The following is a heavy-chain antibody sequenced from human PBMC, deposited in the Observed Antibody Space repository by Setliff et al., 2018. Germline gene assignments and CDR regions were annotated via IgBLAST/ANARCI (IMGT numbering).Heavy chain of an antibody. CDR1: GGSISVGSYY. Sequence: SETLSLTCTVAGGSISVGSYYWSWIRQPAGKGLEWIGRIYTSGSTNYNPSLKSRVTISVDTSKNQVSLKLSSVTAADTAVYYRARSGDYIWGSYHPYYFDPWGQGTLVTVSS. J-gene: IGHJ4*02. CDR3: ARSGDYIWGSYHPYYFDP. V-gene: IGHV4-61*02. D-gene: IGHD3-16*02. CDR2: IYTSGST.